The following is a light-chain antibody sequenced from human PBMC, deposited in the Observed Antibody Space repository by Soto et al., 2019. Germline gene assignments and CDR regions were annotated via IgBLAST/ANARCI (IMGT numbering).Light chain of an antibody. V-gene: IGLV2-14*01. Sequence: QSVLTQPASVSGSPGQSITISCTGTSSGVGGYNYVSWYQQHPAKVPKLMIYHVSNRPSGVSDRFSGSKSGNTASLTISGLQAEDEGDYYCYSYTTSSTYVFGTGTKVTVL. CDR3: YSYTTSSTYV. CDR1: SSGVGGYNY. CDR2: HVS. J-gene: IGLJ1*01.